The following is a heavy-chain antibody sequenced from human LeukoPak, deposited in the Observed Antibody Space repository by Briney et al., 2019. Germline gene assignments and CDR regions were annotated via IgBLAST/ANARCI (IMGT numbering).Heavy chain of an antibody. J-gene: IGHJ4*02. Sequence: SETLSLTCTGSGGSISSYYWSWIRQPPGKVLEWIGYIYYSGSTNYNPSLKSRVTISVDTSKNQFSLKLSSVTAADTAVYYCARHHRIEPGFDYWGQGTLVTVSS. V-gene: IGHV4-59*08. CDR2: IYYSGST. CDR3: ARHHRIEPGFDY. D-gene: IGHD1-26*01. CDR1: GGSISSYY.